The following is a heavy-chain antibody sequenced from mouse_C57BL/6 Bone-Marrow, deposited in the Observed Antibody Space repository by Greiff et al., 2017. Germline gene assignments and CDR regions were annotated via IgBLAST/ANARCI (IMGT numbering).Heavy chain of an antibody. J-gene: IGHJ3*01. CDR1: GYAFSSYW. D-gene: IGHD1-1*01. V-gene: IGHV1-80*01. CDR2: IYPGDGDT. Sequence: VQRVESGAELVKPGASVKISCKASGYAFSSYWMNWVKQRPGKGLEWIGQIYPGDGDTNYNGKFKGKATLTADKSSSTAYMQLSSLTSEDSAVYFCARDDGSSSPWFAYWGQGTLVTVSA. CDR3: ARDDGSSSPWFAY.